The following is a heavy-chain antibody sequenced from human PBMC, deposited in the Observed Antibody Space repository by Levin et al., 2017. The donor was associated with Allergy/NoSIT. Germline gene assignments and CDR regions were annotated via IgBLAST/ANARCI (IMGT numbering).Heavy chain of an antibody. V-gene: IGHV4-59*01. D-gene: IGHD5-12*01. CDR1: GGSISSYY. Sequence: SETLSLTCTVSGGSISSYYWSWIRQPPGKGLEWIGYIYYSGSTNYNPSLKSRVTISVDTSKNQFSLKLSSVTAADTAVYYCARDKWPKGSWFDPWGQGTLVTVSS. J-gene: IGHJ5*02. CDR2: IYYSGST. CDR3: ARDKWPKGSWFDP.